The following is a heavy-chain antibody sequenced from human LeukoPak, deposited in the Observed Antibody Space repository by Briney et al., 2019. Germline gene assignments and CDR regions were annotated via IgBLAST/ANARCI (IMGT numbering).Heavy chain of an antibody. CDR2: INSDGSST. V-gene: IGHV3-74*01. J-gene: IGHJ4*02. Sequence: QPGGSLRLSCAASGLTFSSYWMHWVRQAPGKGLVWVSRINSDGSSTSYADSVKGRFTISGDNAKNTLYLQMNSLRAEDTAVYYCARDHTASACFDYWGQGTLVTVSS. CDR3: ARDHTASACFDY. D-gene: IGHD5-18*01. CDR1: GLTFSSYW.